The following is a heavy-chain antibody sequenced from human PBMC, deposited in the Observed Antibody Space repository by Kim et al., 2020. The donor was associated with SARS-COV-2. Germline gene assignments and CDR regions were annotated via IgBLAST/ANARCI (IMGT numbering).Heavy chain of an antibody. CDR3: AKDQFFQSRYFDWLSYPPLGY. Sequence: GGSLRLSCAASGFTFSSYAMSWVRQAPGKGLEWVSAISGSGGSTYYADSVKGRFTISRDNSKNTLYLQMNSLRAEDTAVYYCAKDQFFQSRYFDWLSYPPLGYWGQGTLGTVSS. V-gene: IGHV3-23*01. J-gene: IGHJ4*02. CDR2: ISGSGGST. CDR1: GFTFSSYA. D-gene: IGHD3-9*01.